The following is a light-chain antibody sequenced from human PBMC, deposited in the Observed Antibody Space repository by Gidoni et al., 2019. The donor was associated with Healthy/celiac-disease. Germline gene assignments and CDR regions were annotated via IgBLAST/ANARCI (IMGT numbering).Light chain of an antibody. CDR3: QQRSNWPRT. J-gene: IGKJ2*01. CDR2: DAS. V-gene: IGKV3-11*01. Sequence: EIVLTPSPATLSLSPGQRATRSCRASQSVSSDLAWYQQKPGQDPRLLIDDASNRATGIPARCSGSGSGTDFTLTISSLEPEEFAGYYCQQRSNWPRTFXXXTKLEIK. CDR1: QSVSSD.